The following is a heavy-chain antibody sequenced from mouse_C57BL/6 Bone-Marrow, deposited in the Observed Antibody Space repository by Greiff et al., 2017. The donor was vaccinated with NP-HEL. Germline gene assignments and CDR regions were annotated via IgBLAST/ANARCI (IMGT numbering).Heavy chain of an antibody. V-gene: IGHV1-58*01. CDR3: AIVGYFDV. J-gene: IGHJ1*03. D-gene: IGHD1-1*01. CDR2: IYIGNGST. Sequence: VQLQQSGAGLVRPGSSVKMSCKTSGYTFTSYGINWVKQRPGQGLEWIGYIYIGNGSTEYNAKFKGKATLTSDTSSSTAYMQLSSLTSEDTAIDFCAIVGYFDVWGTGTTVTVSS. CDR1: GYTFTSYG.